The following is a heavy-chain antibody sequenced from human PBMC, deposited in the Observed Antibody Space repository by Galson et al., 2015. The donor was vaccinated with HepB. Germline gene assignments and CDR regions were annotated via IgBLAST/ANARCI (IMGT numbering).Heavy chain of an antibody. CDR2: ISYDGSNK. D-gene: IGHD6-19*01. V-gene: IGHV3-30*04. CDR3: AKEGYSSGWAHWYFDL. J-gene: IGHJ2*01. Sequence: SLRLSCAPSGFIFSNYPMHWVRQAPGKGLEWVAVISYDGSNKYYADSVKGRFTISRDNSKNTLYLQMNSLRAEDTAVYYCAKEGYSSGWAHWYFDLWGRGTLVTVSS. CDR1: GFIFSNYP.